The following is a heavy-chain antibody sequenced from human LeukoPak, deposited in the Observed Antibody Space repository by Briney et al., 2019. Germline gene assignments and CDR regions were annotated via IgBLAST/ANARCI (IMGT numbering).Heavy chain of an antibody. CDR3: ARDHGDDAFDI. CDR1: GYTFTNYY. CDR2: INSNRGGT. D-gene: IGHD3-3*01. J-gene: IGHJ3*02. Sequence: ASVKVSCKASGYTFTNYYIHCVRQAPGQGLERMGWINSNRGGTNYAQKFQGRVTMTRDTSISTAYMELRSVRSDDTAVYYCARDHGDDAFDIWGPGTMVTVSS. V-gene: IGHV1-2*02.